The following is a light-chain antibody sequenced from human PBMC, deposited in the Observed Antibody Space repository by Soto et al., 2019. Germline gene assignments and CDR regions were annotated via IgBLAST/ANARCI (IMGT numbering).Light chain of an antibody. V-gene: IGLV1-44*01. CDR3: AAWDDSLNGPV. J-gene: IGLJ2*01. CDR1: SSNIGSNT. CDR2: SNN. Sequence: QLVLIQPPSASGTPGQRVTISCSGSSSNIGSNTVNWYQQLPGTAPKLLIYSNNQRPSGVPDRFSGSKSGTSASLATSGLQSEDEADYYCAAWDDSLNGPVFGGGTKLTVL.